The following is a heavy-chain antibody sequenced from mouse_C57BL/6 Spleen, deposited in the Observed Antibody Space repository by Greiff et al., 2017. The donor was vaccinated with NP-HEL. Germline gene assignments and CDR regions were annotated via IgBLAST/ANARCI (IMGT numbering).Heavy chain of an antibody. Sequence: VQLQQSGAELARPGASVKLSCKASGYTFTSYGISWVKQRTGQGLEWIGEIYPRSGNTYYNEKFKGKATLTADKSSSTAYMELSSLTSEDSAVYFCSRWGMVTTRGYCFDYWGQGTTLAVSS. CDR2: IYPRSGNT. J-gene: IGHJ2*01. CDR1: GYTFTSYG. D-gene: IGHD2-2*01. V-gene: IGHV1-81*01. CDR3: SRWGMVTTRGYCFDY.